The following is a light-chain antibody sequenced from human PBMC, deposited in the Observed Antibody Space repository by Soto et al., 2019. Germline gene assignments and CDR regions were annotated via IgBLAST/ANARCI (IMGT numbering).Light chain of an antibody. CDR1: QSISSW. CDR3: QQYNSYSRT. CDR2: KAS. Sequence: DIQMTQSPSTLSASVGDRVTITCRASQSISSWLAWYQQKPGKAPKLLIYKASSLESGVPSRFSGSGSGTEFTLTISSLQPDDFATYDCQQYNSYSRTFGQWTKVEIK. J-gene: IGKJ1*01. V-gene: IGKV1-5*03.